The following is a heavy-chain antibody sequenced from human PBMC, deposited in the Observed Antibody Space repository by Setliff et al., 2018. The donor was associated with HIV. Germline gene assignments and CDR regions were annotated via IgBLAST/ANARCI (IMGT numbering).Heavy chain of an antibody. J-gene: IGHJ4*02. CDR1: GFTFYSYT. Sequence: PGGSLRLFCAASGFTFYSYTMHWVRQAPGKGLEWLTLISYDGDNKRYADSVKGRFTISRDNSKDTLYLQLNSLRPADTAIYYCMREATARAGDFWGQGALVHRLL. CDR3: MREATARAGDF. CDR2: ISYDGDNK. V-gene: IGHV3-30*04. D-gene: IGHD2-21*02.